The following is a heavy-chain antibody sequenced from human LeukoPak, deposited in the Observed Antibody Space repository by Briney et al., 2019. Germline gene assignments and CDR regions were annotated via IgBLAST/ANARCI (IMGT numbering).Heavy chain of an antibody. J-gene: IGHJ6*02. CDR3: ARDSHSSSSRGPYYYYGMDV. CDR2: INPNSGGT. CDR1: GYTFTGYY. Sequence: ASVKVSCKASGYTFTGYYMHWVRQAPGQGLEWMGWINPNSGGTNYAQKFQGRVTMTRDTSISTAYMELSRLRSDDTAVYYCARDSHSSSSRGPYYYYGMDVWGQGTTVTVSS. D-gene: IGHD6-6*01. V-gene: IGHV1-2*02.